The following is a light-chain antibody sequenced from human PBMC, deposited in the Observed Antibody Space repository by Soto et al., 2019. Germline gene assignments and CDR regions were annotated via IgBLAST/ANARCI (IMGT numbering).Light chain of an antibody. V-gene: IGLV2-23*01. Sequence: QSVLTQPASMSGSPGQSITISCTGTSSDVGSYNLVSWYQQHPGKAPKLMIYEGSKRPSGVSNRFSGSKSGNTASLTISGLQAEDEADYYCCSYAGSSTLDVVFGGGTKLTVL. J-gene: IGLJ2*01. CDR2: EGS. CDR3: CSYAGSSTLDVV. CDR1: SSDVGSYNL.